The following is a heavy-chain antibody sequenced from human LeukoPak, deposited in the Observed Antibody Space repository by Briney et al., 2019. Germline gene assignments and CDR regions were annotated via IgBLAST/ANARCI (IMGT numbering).Heavy chain of an antibody. CDR1: GGSFSGYY. Sequence: ETLSLTCAVYGGSFSGYYWSWIRQPPGKGLEWIGEINHSGSTNYNPSLKSRVTISVDTSKNQFSLKLSSVTAADTAVYYCARGRRTHYGSGSYRYFDYWGQGTLVTVSS. V-gene: IGHV4-34*01. CDR3: ARGRRTHYGSGSYRYFDY. D-gene: IGHD3-10*01. J-gene: IGHJ4*02. CDR2: INHSGST.